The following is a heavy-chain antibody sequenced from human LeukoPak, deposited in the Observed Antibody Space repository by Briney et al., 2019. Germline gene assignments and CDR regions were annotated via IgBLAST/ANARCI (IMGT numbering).Heavy chain of an antibody. CDR1: GYTLARSA. CDR2: IVIANGNT. CDR3: AAEDDFLTGYYDFD. Sequence: KVSCKASGYTLARSAVQWVRHARRQRPEWIGWIVIANGNTNYAQRFQGRLTTTRDTSTSTGCMELGSLRSEDTAVYYCAAEDDFLTGYYDFD. J-gene: IGHJ4*01. V-gene: IGHV1-58*01. D-gene: IGHD3-9*01.